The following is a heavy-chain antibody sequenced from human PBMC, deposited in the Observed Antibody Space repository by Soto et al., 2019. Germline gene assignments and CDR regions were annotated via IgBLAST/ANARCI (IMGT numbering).Heavy chain of an antibody. Sequence: SETLSLTCTVSGGSISSGDYYWSWIRQPPGKGLEWIAYIYNSGSSYNPSLKSRVTISVDTSKNQLSLKLSSVIAADSAVYYCAINADVWGQGTTVTVSS. CDR3: AINADV. CDR1: GGSISSGDYY. V-gene: IGHV4-61*08. CDR2: IYNSGS. J-gene: IGHJ6*02.